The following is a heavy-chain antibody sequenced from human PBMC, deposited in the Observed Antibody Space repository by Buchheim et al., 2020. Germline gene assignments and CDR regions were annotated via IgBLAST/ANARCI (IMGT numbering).Heavy chain of an antibody. V-gene: IGHV2-70*04. D-gene: IGHD2-15*01. CDR3: ARMFWWFLDR. Sequence: QVTLKESGPALAKPTQTLTLTCTFSGFSLSTSGIRVNWIRQPPGKPLEWLARIDWNDGKFYNPSLKTRLTISKDTSKNQVALTMTNMDPVDTGTYYCARMFWWFLDRWGQGTL. CDR2: IDWNDGK. J-gene: IGHJ4*02. CDR1: GFSLSTSGIR.